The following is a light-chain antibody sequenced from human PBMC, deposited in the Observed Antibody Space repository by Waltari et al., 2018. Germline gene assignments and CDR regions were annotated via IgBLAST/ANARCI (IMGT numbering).Light chain of an antibody. CDR3: QQYNSYPIT. V-gene: IGKV1-5*03. J-gene: IGKJ5*01. CDR1: QSLSSW. Sequence: DIQMTQSPSTLSASVGDRVTITCRASQSLSSWLAWYQQKPGKAPKLLIYKASSLESGVPSRFSGSGSVTEFTLTISSLQPDDFATYYCQQYNSYPITFGQGTRLEIK. CDR2: KAS.